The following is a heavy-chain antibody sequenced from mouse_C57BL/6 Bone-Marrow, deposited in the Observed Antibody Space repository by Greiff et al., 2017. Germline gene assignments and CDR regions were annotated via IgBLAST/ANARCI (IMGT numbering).Heavy chain of an antibody. CDR3: ARDLGTTPEENAMAY. Sequence: EVQLQESGGGLVKPGGSLKLSCAASGFTFSSYAMSWVRQTPEKRLEWVATISDGGSYTYYPDNVKGRFTISRDNAKNHLYLQLSQLQSEDTTMYYCARDLGTTPEENAMAYWGQGTSVTVSS. J-gene: IGHJ4*01. D-gene: IGHD2-3*01. CDR1: GFTFSSYA. CDR2: ISDGGSYT. V-gene: IGHV5-4*01.